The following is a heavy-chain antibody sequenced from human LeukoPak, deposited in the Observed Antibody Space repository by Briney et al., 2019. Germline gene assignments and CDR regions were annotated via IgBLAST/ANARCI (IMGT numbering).Heavy chain of an antibody. Sequence: GGSLRLSCAASGFTVSSNYMSWVRQAPGKGLEWVSVIYSGGSTYYADSVKGRFTISRDNAKNSLYLQMNSLRAEDTAVYYCATGGRYFDWLSGQPFDYWGQGTLVTVSS. V-gene: IGHV3-53*05. CDR2: IYSGGST. CDR1: GFTVSSNY. J-gene: IGHJ4*02. CDR3: ATGGRYFDWLSGQPFDY. D-gene: IGHD3-9*01.